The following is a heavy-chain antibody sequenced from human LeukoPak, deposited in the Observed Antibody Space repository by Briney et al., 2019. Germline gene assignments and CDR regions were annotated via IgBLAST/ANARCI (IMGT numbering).Heavy chain of an antibody. J-gene: IGHJ4*02. V-gene: IGHV1-2*02. CDR3: ARDSGLGPTWHPFDH. D-gene: IGHD1-26*01. CDR2: INPNSGGT. Sequence: ASVKVSCKASGYTFTGYYMHWVRQAPGQGLEWMGWINPNSGGTNYAQKFQGRVTVTRDTSIGTAYMELSGLRSDDTAVYYCARDSGLGPTWHPFDHWGQGTPVTVSS. CDR1: GYTFTGYY.